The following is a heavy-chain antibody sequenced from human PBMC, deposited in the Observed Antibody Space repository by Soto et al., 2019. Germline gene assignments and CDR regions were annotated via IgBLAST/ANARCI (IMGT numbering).Heavy chain of an antibody. CDR3: VRDESINWYSGHFRH. J-gene: IGHJ1*01. CDR1: GFTVDDYA. V-gene: IGHV3-9*01. CDR2: INWNSGSI. D-gene: IGHD6-13*01. Sequence: EVQLVESAGGLVQPGRSLRLSCAASGFTVDDYAMHWVRQVPGKGLEWVSGINWNSGSIGYGDSVKGRFAISRDNAKNSLHLQMNSLSAEDTAFYYCVRDESINWYSGHFRHWGQGTLLTVSS.